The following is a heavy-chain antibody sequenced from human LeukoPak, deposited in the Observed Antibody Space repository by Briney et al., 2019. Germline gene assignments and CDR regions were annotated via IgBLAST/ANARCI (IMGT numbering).Heavy chain of an antibody. CDR1: GGSISSNNYY. CDR2: IYYSGST. CDR3: ARGERVYYYDSSGYYHF. V-gene: IGHV4-39*01. D-gene: IGHD3-22*01. J-gene: IGHJ4*02. Sequence: SETLSLTCTVSGGSISSNNYYWGWFRQPPGKGLEWIVSIYYSGSTYDNPSLKSRVTISVDTSTKQASLKLTSVTAADTAVYYCARGERVYYYDSSGYYHFWGQGALVTVSS.